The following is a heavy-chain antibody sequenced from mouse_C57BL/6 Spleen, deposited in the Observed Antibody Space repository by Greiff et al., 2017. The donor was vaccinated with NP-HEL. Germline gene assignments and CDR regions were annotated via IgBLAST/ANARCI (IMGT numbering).Heavy chain of an antibody. CDR1: GYAFSSSW. V-gene: IGHV1-82*01. D-gene: IGHD1-1*01. CDR3: ARRAGNYVGYFDY. CDR2: IYPGDGDT. Sequence: VQRVESGPELVKPGASVKISCKASGYAFSSSWMNWVKQRPGKGLEWIGRIYPGDGDTNYNGKFKGKATLPADKSSSTAYMQLSSLTSEDSAVYFCARRAGNYVGYFDYGGQGTTLTVSS. J-gene: IGHJ2*01.